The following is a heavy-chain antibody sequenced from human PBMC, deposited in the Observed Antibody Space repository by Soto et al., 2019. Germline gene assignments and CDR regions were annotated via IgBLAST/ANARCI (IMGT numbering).Heavy chain of an antibody. D-gene: IGHD6-19*01. CDR3: TRRFSDGWYSDY. CDR1: GFIFSGYG. V-gene: IGHV3-33*01. CDR2: IWYDGSNE. Sequence: QVQLVESGGGVVQPGRSLSLACAASGFIFSGYGMHWVRQAPGKGLEWVAVIWYDGSNENYADSVKGRFTISRDNSKNTLYLQMNSLRAEDTAVYYCTRRFSDGWYSDYWGQGTLVTVSS. J-gene: IGHJ4*02.